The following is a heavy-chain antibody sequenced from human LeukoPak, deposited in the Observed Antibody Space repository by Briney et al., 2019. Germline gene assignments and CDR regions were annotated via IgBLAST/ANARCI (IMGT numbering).Heavy chain of an antibody. Sequence: PSETLSLTCAVYGGTLSDYYWSWIRQPPGKGLEWIGEINHSGSTNYNPSLKSRVTISVDTSKNQFSLKLSSVTAAATPVYYCARVSSSWSLFDYWGQGTLVTVSS. V-gene: IGHV4-34*01. CDR1: GGTLSDYY. CDR2: INHSGST. D-gene: IGHD6-13*01. CDR3: ARVSSSWSLFDY. J-gene: IGHJ4*02.